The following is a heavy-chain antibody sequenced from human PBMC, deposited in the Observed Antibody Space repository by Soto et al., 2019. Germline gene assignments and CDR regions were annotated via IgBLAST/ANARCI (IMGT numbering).Heavy chain of an antibody. Sequence: SVKVSCKASGGTFSSYAISWVRQAPGQGLEWMGGIIPIFGTANYAQKFQGRVTITADKSTSTAYMELSSLRSEDTAVYYRARRAVGDIVVVPAAMGMHYYYGMDVWGQGTTVTVSS. CDR3: ARRAVGDIVVVPAAMGMHYYYGMDV. CDR1: GGTFSSYA. V-gene: IGHV1-69*06. CDR2: IIPIFGTA. J-gene: IGHJ6*02. D-gene: IGHD2-2*01.